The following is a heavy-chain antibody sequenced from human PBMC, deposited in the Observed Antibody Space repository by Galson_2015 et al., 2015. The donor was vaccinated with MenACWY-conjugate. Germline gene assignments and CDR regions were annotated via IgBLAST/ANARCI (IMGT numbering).Heavy chain of an antibody. V-gene: IGHV6-1*01. CDR3: ARSSRATWGWFDP. J-gene: IGHJ5*02. Sequence: CAISGDSVSSNSAAWNWIRQSPSRGLEWLGRTYYRSKWYNDYAVSAKSRITINPDTSTNQFSLQLNSVTPEDTAVYYCARSSRATWGWFDPWGQGTLVTVSS. D-gene: IGHD1-26*01. CDR2: TYYRSKWYN. CDR1: GDSVSSNSAA.